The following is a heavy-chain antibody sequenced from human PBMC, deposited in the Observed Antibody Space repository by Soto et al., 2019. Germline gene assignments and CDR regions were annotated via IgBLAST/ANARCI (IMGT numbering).Heavy chain of an antibody. CDR2: INHSGST. CDR1: GGSFSGYY. CDR3: ARVSWAMVRGVIIRWPTFDY. V-gene: IGHV4-34*01. J-gene: IGHJ4*02. D-gene: IGHD3-10*01. Sequence: SETLSLTCAVYGGSFSGYYWSWIRQPPGKGLEWIGEINHSGSTNYNPSLKSRVTISVDTSKNQFSLKLSSVTAADTAVYYCARVSWAMVRGVIIRWPTFDYWGQGTLVTVSS.